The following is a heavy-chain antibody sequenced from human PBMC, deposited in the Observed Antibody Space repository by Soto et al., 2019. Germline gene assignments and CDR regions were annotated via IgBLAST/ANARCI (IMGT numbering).Heavy chain of an antibody. CDR3: ARDIHYDFWSGYLVP. J-gene: IGHJ5*02. CDR2: ISYDGSNK. CDR1: GFTFSSYA. D-gene: IGHD3-3*01. Sequence: GGSLRLSCAASGFTFSSYAMHWVRQAPGKGLEWVAVISYDGSNKYYADSVKGRFTISRDNSKNTLYLQMNSLRAEDTAVYYCARDIHYDFWSGYLVPWGQGTLVTVSS. V-gene: IGHV3-30-3*01.